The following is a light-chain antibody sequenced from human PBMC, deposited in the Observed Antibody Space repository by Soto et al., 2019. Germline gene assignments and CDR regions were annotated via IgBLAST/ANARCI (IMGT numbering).Light chain of an antibody. V-gene: IGLV2-14*01. CDR1: GSDVGGYNY. CDR3: NSYTGSSTVV. CDR2: DVS. Sequence: QSALTQPASVSGSPGQSITISCTGTGSDVGGYNYVSWYQQHPGKAPKLMIYDVSNRPSGVSNRFSGSKSGNTASLTISGLQPEDEADYYCNSYTGSSTVVFGGGTKVTVL. J-gene: IGLJ2*01.